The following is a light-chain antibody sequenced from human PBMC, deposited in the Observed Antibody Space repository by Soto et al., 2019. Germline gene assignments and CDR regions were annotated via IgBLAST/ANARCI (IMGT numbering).Light chain of an antibody. Sequence: QSVLTQPASVSGSPGQSITISCTGTSSDVGRYNLVSWYQQHPGKAPKLMISEVSNRPSGVSNRFSGSKSGNTASLTISGIQAEDEADYYCSSYTSSSTLVFGTGTKLTVL. CDR3: SSYTSSSTLV. J-gene: IGLJ1*01. CDR1: SSDVGRYNL. CDR2: EVS. V-gene: IGLV2-14*02.